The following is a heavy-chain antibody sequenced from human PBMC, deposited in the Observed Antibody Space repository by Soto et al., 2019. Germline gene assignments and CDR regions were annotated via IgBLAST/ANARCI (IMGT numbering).Heavy chain of an antibody. V-gene: IGHV1-69*01. CDR3: ARGNSGSYFRIYYYYGMDV. CDR1: GGTFSSYA. D-gene: IGHD1-26*01. CDR2: IIPIFGTA. Sequence: GASVKVSCKASGGTFSSYAISWGRHAPGQGLGWMGGIIPIFGTANYAQKFQGRVTITADESTSTAYMELSSLRSEDTAVYYCARGNSGSYFRIYYYYGMDVWGQGTTVTVSS. J-gene: IGHJ6*02.